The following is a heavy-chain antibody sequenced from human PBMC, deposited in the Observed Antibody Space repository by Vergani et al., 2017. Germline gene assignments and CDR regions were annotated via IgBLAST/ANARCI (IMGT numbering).Heavy chain of an antibody. Sequence: QVQLVESGGGVVQPGRSLRLSCAASGFTFSSYGMHWVRQAPGKGLEWVAVLWYDGSNKYYADSVKGRFTISRDNSKNTLYLQMNSLRAEDTAVYYCARDQVGDGYNPGDYWGQGTLVTVSS. CDR1: GFTFSSYG. J-gene: IGHJ4*02. CDR3: ARDQVGDGYNPGDY. V-gene: IGHV3-33*01. D-gene: IGHD5-24*01. CDR2: LWYDGSNK.